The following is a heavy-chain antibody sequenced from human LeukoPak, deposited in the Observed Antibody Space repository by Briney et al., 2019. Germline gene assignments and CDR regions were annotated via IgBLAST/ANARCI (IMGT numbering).Heavy chain of an antibody. D-gene: IGHD6-19*01. V-gene: IGHV3-23*01. CDR3: AKLPAVAGTVYYFDY. J-gene: IGHJ4*02. CDR2: ISGSGGST. CDR1: AFTFSSYA. Sequence: GGSLRLSCAASAFTFSSYAMSWVRQAPGKGLEWVSAISGSGGSTYYADSVKGRFTISRDNSKNTLYLQMNSLRAEDTAVYYCAKLPAVAGTVYYFDYWGQGTLVTVSS.